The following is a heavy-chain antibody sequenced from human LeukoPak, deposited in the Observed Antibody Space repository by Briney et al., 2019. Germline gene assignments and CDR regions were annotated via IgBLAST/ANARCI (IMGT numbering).Heavy chain of an antibody. CDR2: INPSGGST. J-gene: IGHJ4*02. D-gene: IGHD2-21*02. CDR3: ATGVTAIINFDY. V-gene: IGHV1-46*01. CDR1: GYTFTSYY. Sequence: ASVKVSCKASGYTFTSYYMHWVRQAPGQGLEWMGIINPSGGSTSYAQKFQGRVTMTRGTSPSTVYMELSSLRSEDTAVYYCATGVTAIINFDYWGQGALVTVSS.